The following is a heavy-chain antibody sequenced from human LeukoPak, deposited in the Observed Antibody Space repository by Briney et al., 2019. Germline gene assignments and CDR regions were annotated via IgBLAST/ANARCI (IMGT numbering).Heavy chain of an antibody. J-gene: IGHJ3*02. Sequence: SQTLSLTCAVSGGSISSGGYSWSWTRQPPGKGLEWIGYIYHSGSTYYNPSLKSRVTISVDRSKNQFSLKLSSVTAADTAVYYCACGGNGGSGYYSARGAFDIWGQGTMVTVSS. CDR1: GGSISSGGYS. D-gene: IGHD3-22*01. CDR2: IYHSGST. CDR3: ACGGNGGSGYYSARGAFDI. V-gene: IGHV4-30-2*01.